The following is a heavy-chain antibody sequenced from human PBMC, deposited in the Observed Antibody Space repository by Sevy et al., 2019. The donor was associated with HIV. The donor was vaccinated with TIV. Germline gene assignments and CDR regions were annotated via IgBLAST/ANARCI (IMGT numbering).Heavy chain of an antibody. CDR1: GFTFSSYA. V-gene: IGHV3-30*04. J-gene: IGHJ4*02. Sequence: GGSLRLSCAASGFTFSSYAMHWVRQAPGKGLEWVAVISYDGSNKYYADSVKGRFTISRDNSKNTLYLQMNSLGAEDTAVYYCARGRGTYYDYVQGYWGQGTLVTVSS. CDR3: ARGRGTYYDYVQGY. D-gene: IGHD3-16*01. CDR2: ISYDGSNK.